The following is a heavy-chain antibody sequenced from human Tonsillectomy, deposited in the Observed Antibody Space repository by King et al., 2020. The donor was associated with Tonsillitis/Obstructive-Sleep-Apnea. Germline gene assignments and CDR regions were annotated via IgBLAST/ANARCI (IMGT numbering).Heavy chain of an antibody. Sequence: VQLVESGGGLVQPGGSLKLSCAASGFTFSGSTMHWVRQASGRGLEWVGRIRNKTNSYATAYAASVKGRFTISRDDSKNTTYLQMNSLKTEDTAVYYCARLSWELLPSGTWGQGTLVTVSS. J-gene: IGHJ5*02. D-gene: IGHD1-26*01. V-gene: IGHV3-73*02. CDR2: IRNKTNSYAT. CDR3: ARLSWELLPSGT. CDR1: GFTFSGST.